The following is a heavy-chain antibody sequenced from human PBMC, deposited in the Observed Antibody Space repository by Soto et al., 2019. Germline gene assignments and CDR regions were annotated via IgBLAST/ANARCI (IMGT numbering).Heavy chain of an antibody. D-gene: IGHD6-13*01. CDR3: ARDDGYSSSYDARFDP. CDR1: GFTFSSYG. J-gene: IGHJ5*02. CDR2: IWYDGSNK. V-gene: IGHV3-33*01. Sequence: GGSLRLSCAASGFTFSSYGMHWVRQAPGKGLEWVAVIWYDGSNKYYADSVKGRFTISRDNSKNTLYLQMNSLRAEDTAVYYCARDDGYSSSYDARFDPWGQGTLVTVSS.